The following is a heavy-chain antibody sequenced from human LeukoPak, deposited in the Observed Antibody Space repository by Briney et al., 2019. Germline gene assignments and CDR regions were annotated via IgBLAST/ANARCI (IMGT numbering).Heavy chain of an antibody. D-gene: IGHD6-19*01. CDR1: GFTFSSYW. J-gene: IGHJ4*02. CDR3: AREPKQWLVPIDY. V-gene: IGHV3-7*01. CDR2: IKQDGSEK. Sequence: GGSLRLSCAASGFTFSSYWMSWVRQAPGKGLEWVANIKQDGSEKYYVDSVKGRFTISRDNAKNSLYLQMSSLRAEDTAVYYCAREPKQWLVPIDYWGRGTLVTVSA.